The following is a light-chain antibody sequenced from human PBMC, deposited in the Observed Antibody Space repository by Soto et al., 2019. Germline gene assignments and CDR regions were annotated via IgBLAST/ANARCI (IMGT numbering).Light chain of an antibody. CDR2: AAS. J-gene: IGKJ2*01. V-gene: IGKV1-39*01. CDR3: QQSYSVPLT. Sequence: DIQMTQSPSSLSASVGDRVTMTCRSSQNILTYLNWYQQRAGEAPRFLIYAASNLQDGVPSRFSGSESGTEFTLTINSLQPEDFATYYCQQSYSVPLTFGQGTKLEMK. CDR1: QNILTY.